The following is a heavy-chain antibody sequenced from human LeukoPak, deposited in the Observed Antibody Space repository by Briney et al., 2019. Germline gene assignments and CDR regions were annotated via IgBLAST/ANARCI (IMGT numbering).Heavy chain of an antibody. CDR2: ISSSGSTI. Sequence: GGSLRLSCAAFGFPLSSYAMSWVRQAPGKGLEWVSCISSSGSTIYYADSVKGRFTISRDNAKNSLYLQMNSLRAEDTAVYYCAELGITMIGGVWGKGTTVTISS. V-gene: IGHV3-48*03. D-gene: IGHD3-10*02. J-gene: IGHJ6*04. CDR3: AELGITMIGGV. CDR1: GFPLSSYA.